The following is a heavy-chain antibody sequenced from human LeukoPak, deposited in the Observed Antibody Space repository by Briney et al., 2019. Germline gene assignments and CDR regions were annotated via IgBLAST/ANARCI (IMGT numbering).Heavy chain of an antibody. V-gene: IGHV3-23*01. CDR3: AKDSSAWYFYFDS. D-gene: IGHD6-13*01. Sequence: GGSLRLSCAGSGFSFNSYALHWVRQAPGKGLEWVSGISGLGDKQYYADSVKGRFTISRDNSKNTVYLDMNSLRVEETGIHYCAKDSSAWYFYFDSWGQGTPVTVSS. CDR1: GFSFNSYA. J-gene: IGHJ4*01. CDR2: ISGLGDKQ.